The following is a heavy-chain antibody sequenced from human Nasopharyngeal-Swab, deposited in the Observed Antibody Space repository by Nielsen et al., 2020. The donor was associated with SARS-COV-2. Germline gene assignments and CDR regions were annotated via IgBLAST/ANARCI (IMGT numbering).Heavy chain of an antibody. V-gene: IGHV3-48*01. CDR3: ARGLPPVTQPAMVNIPAGYYMDV. CDR1: GFTFRGYS. J-gene: IGHJ6*03. CDR2: ISTSRSTI. Sequence: GGSLRLSCAASGFTFRGYSMNWVRQAPGKGLEWVAYISTSRSTIYYADSVRGRFTISRDNAKNSLYLQMNSLKAEDTAVYYCARGLPPVTQPAMVNIPAGYYMDVWGTGTTVTVSS. D-gene: IGHD5-18*01.